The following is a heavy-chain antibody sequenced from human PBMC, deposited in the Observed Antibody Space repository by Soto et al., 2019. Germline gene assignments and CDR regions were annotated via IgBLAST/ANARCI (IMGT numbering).Heavy chain of an antibody. J-gene: IGHJ5*02. CDR2: IYYSGST. V-gene: IGHV4-61*01. CDR1: GGSVSSGSYY. CDR3: ARVSRLGRGLSSYNWFDP. Sequence: KASETLSLTCTVSGGSVSSGSYYWSWIRQPPGKGLEWIGYIYYSGSTNYNPSLKSRVTISVDTSKNQFSLKLSSVTAADTAVYYCARVSRLGRGLSSYNWFDPWVQGTLVTVSS. D-gene: IGHD4-17*01.